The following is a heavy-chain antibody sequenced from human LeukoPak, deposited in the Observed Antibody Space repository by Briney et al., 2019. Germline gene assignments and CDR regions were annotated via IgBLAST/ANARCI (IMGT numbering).Heavy chain of an antibody. D-gene: IGHD1-26*01. V-gene: IGHV3-66*02. CDR2: IYSGGST. CDR3: ARRQVGATVDY. J-gene: IGHJ4*02. Sequence: HTGGSLRLSCAASGFTVSSNYMSWVRQAPGKGLEWVSVIYSGGSTYYAASVKGRFTISRDNSKNTLYLQMNSLRAEDTAVYFCARRQVGATVDYWGQGTLVTVSS. CDR1: GFTVSSNY.